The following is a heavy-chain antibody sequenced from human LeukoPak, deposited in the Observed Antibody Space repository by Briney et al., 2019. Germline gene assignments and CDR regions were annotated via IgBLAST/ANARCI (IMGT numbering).Heavy chain of an antibody. V-gene: IGHV4-59*01. Sequence: PSETLSLTCTASGGSISSYYWSWIRQPPGKGLEWIGYIYYSGSTNYNPSLKSRVTISVDTSKNQFSLKLSSVTAADTAVYYCARVEQWLVPGAFDIWGQGTMVTVSS. CDR1: GGSISSYY. J-gene: IGHJ3*02. D-gene: IGHD6-19*01. CDR2: IYYSGST. CDR3: ARVEQWLVPGAFDI.